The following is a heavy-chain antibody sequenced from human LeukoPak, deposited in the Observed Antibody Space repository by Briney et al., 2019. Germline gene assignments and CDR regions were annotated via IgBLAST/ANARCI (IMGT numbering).Heavy chain of an antibody. V-gene: IGHV4-39*02. CDR3: AREGQWLVFNWFDP. CDR1: GGSISSSSYY. Sequence: SETLSLTCTVSGGSISSSSYYWGWIRQPPGKGLEWIGSIYYSGSTYHNPSLKSRVTISVDTSKNQFSLKLSSVTAADTAVYYCAREGQWLVFNWFDPWGQGTLVTVSS. CDR2: IYYSGST. D-gene: IGHD6-19*01. J-gene: IGHJ5*02.